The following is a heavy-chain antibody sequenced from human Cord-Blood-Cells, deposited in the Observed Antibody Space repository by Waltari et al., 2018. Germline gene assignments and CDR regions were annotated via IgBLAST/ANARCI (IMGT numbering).Heavy chain of an antibody. D-gene: IGHD1-1*01. Sequence: QLQLQESGPGLVKPSETLSLTCTVSGGSISSSSYYWGWIRQPPGKGREWIGSIYYCGRTYYNPSPKSRVTISVDTSKNQFSLKLSSVTAADTAVYYCARLGDNWDAFDIWGQGTMVTVSS. CDR2: IYYCGRT. J-gene: IGHJ3*02. CDR3: ARLGDNWDAFDI. V-gene: IGHV4-39*01. CDR1: GGSISSSSYY.